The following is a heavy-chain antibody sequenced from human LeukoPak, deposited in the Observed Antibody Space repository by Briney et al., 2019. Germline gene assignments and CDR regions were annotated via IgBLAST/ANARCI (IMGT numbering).Heavy chain of an antibody. J-gene: IGHJ4*02. CDR3: AKSRGWYYLAIYFDY. CDR1: GFTFSSYA. Sequence: GGSLRLSCAASGFTFSSYAMSWVRQAPGKGLEWVSSISSSSSYIYYADSVKGRFTISRDNAKNSLYLQMNSLRAEDTAVYYCAKSRGWYYLAIYFDYWGQGTLVTVSS. D-gene: IGHD6-19*01. CDR2: ISSSSSYI. V-gene: IGHV3-21*01.